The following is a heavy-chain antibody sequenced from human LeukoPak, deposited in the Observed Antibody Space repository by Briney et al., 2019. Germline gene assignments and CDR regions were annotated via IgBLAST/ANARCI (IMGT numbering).Heavy chain of an antibody. Sequence: ASVKVSCKASGYTFTSYGISWVRQAPGQGLEWMGWISAYNGNTNYAQKLQGRVTMTTDTSTSTAYMELRSLRSDDTAVYYCARDGSIIEWELLRANFDYWGQGTLVTDSS. D-gene: IGHD1-26*01. CDR3: ARDGSIIEWELLRANFDY. J-gene: IGHJ4*02. CDR1: GYTFTSYG. V-gene: IGHV1-18*01. CDR2: ISAYNGNT.